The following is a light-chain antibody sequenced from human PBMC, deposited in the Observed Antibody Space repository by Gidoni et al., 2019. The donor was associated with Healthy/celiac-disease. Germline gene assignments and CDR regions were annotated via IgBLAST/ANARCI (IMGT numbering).Light chain of an antibody. CDR3: QQYNSYSRT. CDR2: DAS. V-gene: IGKV1-5*01. J-gene: IGKJ1*01. Sequence: DIQMTQSPSTLSTSVGDRVTITCRASQSISSWLAWYQQKPGKAPKLLIYDASILKSGVPSRFSGSGSWTEFTLTISSLQPDDFATYYYQQYNSYSRTFGQGTKVEIK. CDR1: QSISSW.